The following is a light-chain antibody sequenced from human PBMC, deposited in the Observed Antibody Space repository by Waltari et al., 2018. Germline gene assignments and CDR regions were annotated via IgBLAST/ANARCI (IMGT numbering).Light chain of an antibody. CDR2: EVN. J-gene: IGLJ3*02. CDR3: ASFVGSDNWV. Sequence: QSALTQPPSASGSPGQSVTIPGTGTRSDVGGHNYVHWYQQHPGKAPKLIIFEVNKWPSGVPDRFSGSKSGNTASLTVSGLQTEDEADYYCASFVGSDNWVFGGGTKLTVL. CDR1: RSDVGGHNY. V-gene: IGLV2-8*01.